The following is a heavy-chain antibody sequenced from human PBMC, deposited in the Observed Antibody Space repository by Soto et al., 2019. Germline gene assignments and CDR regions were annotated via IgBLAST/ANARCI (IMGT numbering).Heavy chain of an antibody. CDR2: FYYSGST. CDR1: GGSISSGPYS. J-gene: IGHJ6*02. CDR3: ARLGGYCSGTSCYGYYGMDV. D-gene: IGHD2-2*01. V-gene: IGHV4-39*01. Sequence: QLQLQESGPGLVKPSETLSLTCTVSGGSISSGPYSWGWIRQPPGKGLEWSGTFYYSGSTYYNPSLEGQVTTSVDTSKNQFSRKVSSVTAADAAMYYCARLGGYCSGTSCYGYYGMDVWGQGTTVTVSS.